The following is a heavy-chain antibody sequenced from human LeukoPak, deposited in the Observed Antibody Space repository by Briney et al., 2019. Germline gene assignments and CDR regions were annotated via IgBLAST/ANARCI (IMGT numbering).Heavy chain of an antibody. CDR2: ISAYNGNT. D-gene: IGHD3-16*01. CDR3: ARTLPYIATQKRGHWFDP. CDR1: GYTFTSYG. J-gene: IGHJ5*02. Sequence: ASVKVSCKASGYTFTSYGISWVRQAPGQGLEWMGWISAYNGNTNYAQKLQGRVTITRNTSISTAYMELSSLRSEDTAVYYCARTLPYIATQKRGHWFDPWGQGTLVTVSS. V-gene: IGHV1-18*01.